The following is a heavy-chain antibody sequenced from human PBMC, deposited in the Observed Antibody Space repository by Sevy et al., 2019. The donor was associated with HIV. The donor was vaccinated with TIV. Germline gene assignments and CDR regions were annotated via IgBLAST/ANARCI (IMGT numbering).Heavy chain of an antibody. CDR3: ARDGPGSYPLPKPGGYYYYGLDV. CDR2: IAYDGSDK. J-gene: IGHJ6*02. Sequence: GGSLRLSCAASAFTFSSHVMHWVRQAPGKGLQWVAVIAYDGSDKFYADSVKGRFTISRDNSQNILYLQMNSLRAEDTAVYYCARDGPGSYPLPKPGGYYYYGLDVWGQGTTVTVSS. D-gene: IGHD3-22*01. V-gene: IGHV3-30-3*01. CDR1: AFTFSSHV.